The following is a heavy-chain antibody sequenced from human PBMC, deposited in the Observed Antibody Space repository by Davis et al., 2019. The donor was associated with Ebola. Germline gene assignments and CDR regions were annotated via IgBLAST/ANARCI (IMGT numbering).Heavy chain of an antibody. Sequence: ASSVKVSCKASGYTFTSYAMNWVRQAPGQGLEWMGWINTNTGNPTYAQGFTGRFVFSLDTSVSTAYLQISSLKAEDTAVYYCARVSFDGFGELFVGYNWFDPWGQGTLVTVSS. V-gene: IGHV7-4-1*02. CDR2: INTNTGNP. CDR1: GYTFTSYA. J-gene: IGHJ5*02. D-gene: IGHD3-10*01. CDR3: ARVSFDGFGELFVGYNWFDP.